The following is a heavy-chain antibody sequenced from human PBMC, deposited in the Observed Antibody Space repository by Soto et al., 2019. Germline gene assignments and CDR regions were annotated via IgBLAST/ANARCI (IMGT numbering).Heavy chain of an antibody. V-gene: IGHV3-33*01. CDR3: AREGFCSSTSCLFDY. D-gene: IGHD2-2*01. CDR1: GFSFSSYG. J-gene: IGHJ4*02. CDR2: IWSDGSYK. Sequence: QVQLVESGGGVVQPGRSLRLSCAASGFSFSSYGMHWVRQAPGKGLEWVAVIWSDGSYKYYADSVKGRFTISRDNSKNTLYLQMNSLRAEDTAVYYWAREGFCSSTSCLFDYWGQGTLVTVSS.